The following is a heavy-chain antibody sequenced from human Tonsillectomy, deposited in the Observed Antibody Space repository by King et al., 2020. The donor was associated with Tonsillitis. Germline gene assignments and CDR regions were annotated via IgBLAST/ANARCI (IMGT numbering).Heavy chain of an antibody. Sequence: QLVQSGGGLIQPGGSLRLSCAASGFTVSSNYMSWVRQAPGMGLEWVSIIYSGGNTYYADSVKGRFTISRDNSKNTLYLQMNSLRAEDTAVYYCARDCSSTSCYAAYYYGMDVWGQGTTVTVSS. CDR1: GFTVSSNY. J-gene: IGHJ6*02. V-gene: IGHV3-53*01. D-gene: IGHD2-2*01. CDR3: ARDCSSTSCYAAYYYGMDV. CDR2: IYSGGNT.